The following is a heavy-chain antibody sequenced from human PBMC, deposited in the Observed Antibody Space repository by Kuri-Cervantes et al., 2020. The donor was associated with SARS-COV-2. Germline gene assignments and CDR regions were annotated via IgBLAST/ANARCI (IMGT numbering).Heavy chain of an antibody. Sequence: ASVKVSCKASGYTFTSYDINWVRQATGQGLEWMGWMNPNSGNTGYAQKFQGRVTITRNASISTAYMELSSLRSEDTAVYYCARHSLLGGTPLDAFDIWGQGTMVTVSS. CDR1: GYTFTSYD. CDR3: ARHSLLGGTPLDAFDI. CDR2: MNPNSGNT. V-gene: IGHV1-8*03. J-gene: IGHJ3*02. D-gene: IGHD2-15*01.